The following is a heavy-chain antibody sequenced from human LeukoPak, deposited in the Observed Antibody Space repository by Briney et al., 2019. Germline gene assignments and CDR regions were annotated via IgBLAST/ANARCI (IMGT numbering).Heavy chain of an antibody. D-gene: IGHD5-12*01. Sequence: GGSLRLSCAASGFTFSSYGMHWVRQAPGKGLEWVAVIWYDGSNKYYADSVKGRFTISRDNSKNTLYLQMNSLRAEDTAVYYCARRGYSGYDLGSDAFDIWGQGTMVTVSS. V-gene: IGHV3-33*01. CDR2: IWYDGSNK. CDR3: ARRGYSGYDLGSDAFDI. CDR1: GFTFSSYG. J-gene: IGHJ3*02.